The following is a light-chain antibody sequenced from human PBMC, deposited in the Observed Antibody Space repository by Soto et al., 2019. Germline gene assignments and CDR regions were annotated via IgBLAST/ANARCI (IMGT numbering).Light chain of an antibody. V-gene: IGKV1-27*01. CDR2: AAS. J-gene: IGKJ3*01. CDR1: QGIRNF. Sequence: DIPMTQSPTSLSASVGDRVTITCRESQGIRNFVAWYQQKPGKPPKLLIYAASTLQSGVPSQFSGSGSGTDFTLTINSLQPEDVATYSCQKYSSVPVFGPGTKVEI. CDR3: QKYSSVPV.